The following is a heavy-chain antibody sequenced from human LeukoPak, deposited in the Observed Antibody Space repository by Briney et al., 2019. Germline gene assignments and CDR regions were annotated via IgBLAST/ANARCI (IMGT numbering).Heavy chain of an antibody. CDR1: GFIFSTYG. CDR3: AKRQLKGRGYTYGFDY. J-gene: IGHJ4*02. Sequence: PGGSLRLSCAASGFIFSTYGMHWVRQAPGKGLEWVAVISYDGSNKYYADSVKGRFTISRDNSKNTQYLQMNSLRAEDSAMYYCAKRQLKGRGYTYGFDYWGQGALVTVSS. V-gene: IGHV3-30*18. CDR2: ISYDGSNK. D-gene: IGHD5-18*01.